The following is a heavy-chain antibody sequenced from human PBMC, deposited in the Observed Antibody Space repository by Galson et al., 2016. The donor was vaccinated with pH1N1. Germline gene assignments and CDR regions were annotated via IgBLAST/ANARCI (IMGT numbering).Heavy chain of an antibody. CDR1: GLTFSNYA. D-gene: IGHD3-3*01. CDR3: AKRPGFTVFGPGLNYFDY. Sequence: SLRLSCAASGLTFSNYAMSWVRQAPGKGLEWVSAISSSAGTTYYADSVKGRFTISRDNSKNTLYLQMNSLRAEDTAVYYCAKRPGFTVFGPGLNYFDYRGQGTLVPVSS. V-gene: IGHV3-23*01. J-gene: IGHJ4*02. CDR2: ISSSAGTT.